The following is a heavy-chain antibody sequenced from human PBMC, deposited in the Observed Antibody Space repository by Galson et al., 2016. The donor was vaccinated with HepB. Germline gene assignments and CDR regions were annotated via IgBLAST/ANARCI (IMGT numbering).Heavy chain of an antibody. CDR2: ISRSGDSR. CDR1: GFTFNNYG. Sequence: SLRLSCAASGFTFNNYGMTWVRQAPGKGLEVVSSISRSGDSRDYADCVKGRFTISRDNSKNTLSLQMNSLRAEETAVYYCVQGSTAPAVWGKGTTVAVSS. CDR3: VQGSTAPAV. V-gene: IGHV3-23*01. D-gene: IGHD1-26*01. J-gene: IGHJ6*04.